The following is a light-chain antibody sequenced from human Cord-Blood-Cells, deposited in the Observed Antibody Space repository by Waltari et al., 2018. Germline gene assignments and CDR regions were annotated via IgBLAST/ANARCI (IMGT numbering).Light chain of an antibody. CDR1: QGISSY. CDR3: QQYYSYPPT. CDR2: AAS. Sequence: AIRMTQSPSSFSASTGDRVTITCRASQGISSYLAWYQQKPGKAPKLLIYAASTLQSGVPSRFSCSGSGTDFTLTIGCLQSEDFATYYCQQYYSYPPTFGPGTKVDIK. J-gene: IGKJ3*01. V-gene: IGKV1-8*01.